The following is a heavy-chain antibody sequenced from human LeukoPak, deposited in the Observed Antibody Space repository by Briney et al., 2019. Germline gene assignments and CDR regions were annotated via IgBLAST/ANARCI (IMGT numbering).Heavy chain of an antibody. CDR3: GKTDIYFNPVDY. CDR2: IHRAGRT. J-gene: IGHJ4*02. CDR1: GVSISSSEW. Sequence: SETLSLTCAVSGVSISSSEWWIWVRQPPGQGLEWIGEIHRAGRTRYNPSLKSRVTISMDYSKNQFSLKLTSVTAADTAIYYCGKTDIYFNPVDYWGPGSLVTVSS. D-gene: IGHD3-9*01. V-gene: IGHV4-4*02.